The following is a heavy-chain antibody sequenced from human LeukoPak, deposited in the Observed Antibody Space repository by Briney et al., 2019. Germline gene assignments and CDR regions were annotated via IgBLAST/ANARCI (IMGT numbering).Heavy chain of an antibody. D-gene: IGHD2-2*01. CDR3: ARDYGPYCSSTSCPLGDAFDI. CDR1: GDSVSSNSAA. J-gene: IGHJ3*02. V-gene: IGHV6-1*01. CDR2: TYYRSKWYN. Sequence: SQTLSLTCAISGDSVSSNSAAWNWIRQSPSRGLEWLGRTYYRSKWYNDYAVSVESRITINPDTSKNQFSLQLNSVTPEDTAVYYCARDYGPYCSSTSCPLGDAFDIWGQGTMVTVSS.